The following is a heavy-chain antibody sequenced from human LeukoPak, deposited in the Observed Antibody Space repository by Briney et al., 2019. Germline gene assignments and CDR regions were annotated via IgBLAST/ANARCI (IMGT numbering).Heavy chain of an antibody. J-gene: IGHJ4*02. V-gene: IGHV3-23*01. CDR1: GFTFSSYA. CDR2: ISGSGGST. Sequence: GASLRLSCAASGFTFSSYAMSWVRQAPGKGLEWVSAISGSGGSTYYADSVKGRFTISRDNSKNTLYLQMNSLRAEDTTVYYCAKDRYSYGYGLDYRGQGTLVTVSS. CDR3: AKDRYSYGYGLDY. D-gene: IGHD5-18*01.